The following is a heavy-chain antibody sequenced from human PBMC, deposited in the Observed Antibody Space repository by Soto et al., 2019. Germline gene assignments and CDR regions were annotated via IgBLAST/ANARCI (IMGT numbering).Heavy chain of an antibody. D-gene: IGHD2-2*01. Sequence: PSETLSLTCTFSGGSISSYYWSLIRQPTGKGLEWIGYIYYSGSTYYNPSLKSRVTISVDTSKNQFSLKLSSVTAADTAVYYCARILGYCSSTSCYDNWFDPWGQGTLVTVSS. CDR3: ARILGYCSSTSCYDNWFDP. CDR1: GGSISSYY. V-gene: IGHV4-59*06. CDR2: IYYSGST. J-gene: IGHJ5*02.